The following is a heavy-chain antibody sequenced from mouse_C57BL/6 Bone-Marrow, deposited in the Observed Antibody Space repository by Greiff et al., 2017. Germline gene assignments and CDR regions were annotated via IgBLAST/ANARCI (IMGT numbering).Heavy chain of an antibody. CDR1: GYTFTEYT. D-gene: IGHD2-2*01. V-gene: IGHV1-62-2*01. J-gene: IGHJ3*01. Sequence: QVQLKESGAELVKPGASVKLSCNASGYTFTEYTIHWVKQRSGQGLEWIGWFYPGSGSIKYNEKFKDKATLTADKSSSTVYMELSRVTSEDSAVYFCERHEDGYDEKPGFAYWGQGTLVTVSA. CDR2: FYPGSGSI. CDR3: ERHEDGYDEKPGFAY.